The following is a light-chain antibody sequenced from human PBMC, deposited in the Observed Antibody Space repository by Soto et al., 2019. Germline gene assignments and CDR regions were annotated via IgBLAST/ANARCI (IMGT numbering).Light chain of an antibody. CDR3: QQYGNKPGMT. V-gene: IGKV3-20*01. CDR1: QSVGSNY. CDR2: GAS. Sequence: EIVLTQSPGTLSLSPGEIATVSCRASQSVGSNYLAWYQQRPGQAPRLLIYGASSRATGTPDRFSGSGSGTDFTLTISRLEPEDFAVYYCQQYGNKPGMTFGPGTKVDIK. J-gene: IGKJ3*01.